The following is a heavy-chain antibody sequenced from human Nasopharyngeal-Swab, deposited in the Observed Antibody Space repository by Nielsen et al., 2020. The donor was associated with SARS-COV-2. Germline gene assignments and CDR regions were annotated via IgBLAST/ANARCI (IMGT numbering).Heavy chain of an antibody. CDR2: MNPNSGNT. D-gene: IGHD5-12*01. V-gene: IGHV1-8*01. J-gene: IGHJ6*03. Sequence: RQAPGQGLEWMGWMNPNSGNTGYAQKFQGRVTMTRNTSISTAYMELSSLRSEDTAVYYCARGFIVATIFHYYYYMDVWGKGTTVTVSS. CDR3: ARGFIVATIFHYYYYMDV.